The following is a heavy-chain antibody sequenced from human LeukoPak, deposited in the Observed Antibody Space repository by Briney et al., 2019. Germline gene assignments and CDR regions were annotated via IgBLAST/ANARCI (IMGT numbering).Heavy chain of an antibody. Sequence: GGSLRLSCAASGFTFSTFGFNWVRQAPGKGLEWVSSISHSSIYISYADSVKGRFTISRDNARNSLYLQMDSLRVEDTAVYYCPRGYYYDSSVAYWGQGTLVTVSS. J-gene: IGHJ4*02. CDR1: GFTFSTFG. CDR3: PRGYYYDSSVAY. D-gene: IGHD3-22*01. V-gene: IGHV3-21*01. CDR2: ISHSSIYI.